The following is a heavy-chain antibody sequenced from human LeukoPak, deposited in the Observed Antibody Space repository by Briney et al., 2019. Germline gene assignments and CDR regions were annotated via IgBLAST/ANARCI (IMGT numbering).Heavy chain of an antibody. CDR2: ILYDGNDE. V-gene: IGHV3-30*02. Sequence: PGGSLRLSCTASGLTFSNYGMHWVRQAPGKGLEWVAVILYDGNDEYYTDSVKGRFAISRDNSKNTLYLQMNSLRAEDTAVYYCARDGAVGYCSGGSCYSHNWFDPWGQGTLVTVSS. J-gene: IGHJ5*02. CDR3: ARDGAVGYCSGGSCYSHNWFDP. CDR1: GLTFSNYG. D-gene: IGHD2-15*01.